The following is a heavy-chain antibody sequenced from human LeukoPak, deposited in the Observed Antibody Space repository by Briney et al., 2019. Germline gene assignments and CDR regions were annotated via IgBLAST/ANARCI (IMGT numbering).Heavy chain of an antibody. D-gene: IGHD3-22*01. J-gene: IGHJ4*02. CDR2: IKQDGSEK. CDR1: GFTFSSYS. V-gene: IGHV3-7*01. CDR3: ARDWRYYYDSSGNSFDY. Sequence: GGSLRLSCAASGFTFSSYSMNWVRQAPGKGLEWVANIKQDGSEKYYVDSVKGRFTISRDNAKNSLYLQMNSLRAEDTAVYYCARDWRYYYDSSGNSFDYWGQGTLVTVSS.